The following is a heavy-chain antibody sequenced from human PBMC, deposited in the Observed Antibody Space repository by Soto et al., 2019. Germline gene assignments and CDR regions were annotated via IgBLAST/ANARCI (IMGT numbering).Heavy chain of an antibody. CDR3: ARDLRQGMDA. CDR2: LYHSDCT. V-gene: IGHV4-38-2*02. J-gene: IGHJ6*02. Sequence: PSETLSLTCAVSGYSICSGYYWGWNRQPPANGLEWIGSLYHSDCTYSNPSLNSRNTISVNTSNNQFSLKLTSVTAANTELSDCARDLRQGMDAWGQETTVIV. CDR1: GYSICSGYY.